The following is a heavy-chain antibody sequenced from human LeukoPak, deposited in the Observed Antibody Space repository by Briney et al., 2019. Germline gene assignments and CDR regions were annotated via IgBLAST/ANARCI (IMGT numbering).Heavy chain of an antibody. J-gene: IGHJ5*02. CDR2: INHSGST. Sequence: PSETLSLTCAVYGGSFSGYYWSWIRQPPGKGLEWIGGINHSGSTNYNPSLKSRVTISVDTSKNQFSLKLSSVTAADTAVYYCARRLWFGELFSWFDPWGQGTLVTVSS. CDR1: GGSFSGYY. V-gene: IGHV4-34*01. D-gene: IGHD3-10*01. CDR3: ARRLWFGELFSWFDP.